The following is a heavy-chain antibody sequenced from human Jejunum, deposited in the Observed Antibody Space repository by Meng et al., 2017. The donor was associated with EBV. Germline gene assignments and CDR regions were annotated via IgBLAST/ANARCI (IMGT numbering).Heavy chain of an antibody. CDR1: GYTFTSYD. V-gene: IGHV1-8*01. J-gene: IGHJ4*02. CDR3: ARGRVWGSYQDY. CDR2: MNPNSGNT. D-gene: IGHD3-16*02. Sequence: QVVLVQAGAEVKKPWASVDVSCKASGYTFTSYDISRGRQATGQGLEWMGWMNPNSGNTGYAQKFQGRVTMTRNTSISTAYMELSSLRSEDTAVYYCARGRVWGSYQDYWGQGTLVTVSS.